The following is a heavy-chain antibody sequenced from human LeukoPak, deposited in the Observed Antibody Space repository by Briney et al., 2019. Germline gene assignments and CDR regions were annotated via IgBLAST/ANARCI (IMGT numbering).Heavy chain of an antibody. V-gene: IGHV3-48*03. CDR3: ARRLKRMLRGLIRGNSDYYYHFYMDV. Sequence: PGGSLRLSCAASGFTFSSYEMNWVRQAPGKGLEWVSYISSSGSTVYYADSVKGRFTISRDNAKNSLYLQMNSLRAEDTAVYYCARRLKRMLRGLIRGNSDYYYHFYMDVWGKGTTVTISS. J-gene: IGHJ6*03. CDR1: GFTFSSYE. D-gene: IGHD3-10*01. CDR2: ISSSGSTV.